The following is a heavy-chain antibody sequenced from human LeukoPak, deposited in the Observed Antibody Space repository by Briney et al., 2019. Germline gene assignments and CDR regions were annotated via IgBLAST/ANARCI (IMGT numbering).Heavy chain of an antibody. J-gene: IGHJ6*03. Sequence: QTGGSLRLSCAASGFTFSSYSMNWVRQAPGKGLEWVSYISSSSSTIYYADSVKGRFTISRDNAKNSLYLQMNSLRAEDTAVYYCARFPAARPDYYYYYYMDVWGKGTTVTVSS. CDR2: ISSSSSTI. D-gene: IGHD6-6*01. CDR3: ARFPAARPDYYYYYYMDV. V-gene: IGHV3-48*01. CDR1: GFTFSSYS.